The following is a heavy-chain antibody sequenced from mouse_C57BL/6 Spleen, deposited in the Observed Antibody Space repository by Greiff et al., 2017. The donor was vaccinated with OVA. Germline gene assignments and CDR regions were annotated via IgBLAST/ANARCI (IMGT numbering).Heavy chain of an antibody. Sequence: EVQVVESGGGLVQPGGSMKLSCVASGFTFSNYWMNWVRQSPETGLEWVAQIRLKSDNYATHYAESVKGRFTISRDDSKSSVYLQMNNLRAEDTGIYYCTALTAYFDYWGQGTTLTVSP. CDR3: TALTAYFDY. CDR2: IRLKSDNYAT. CDR1: GFTFSNYW. V-gene: IGHV6-3*01. J-gene: IGHJ2*01.